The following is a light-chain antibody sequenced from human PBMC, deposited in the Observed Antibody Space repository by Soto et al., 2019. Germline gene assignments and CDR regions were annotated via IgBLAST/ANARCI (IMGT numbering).Light chain of an antibody. CDR1: QSVRSSY. Sequence: EIVLTQSPGTLSLSPGGRATLSCRASQSVRSSYLAWYQQKPGQAPRLLIYGASSRATGIPDRFSGIGSGTDFTLTISSLQPDDIGTYYCQQNNRYPWTFGQGTKVDIK. V-gene: IGKV3-20*01. CDR3: QQNNRYPWT. CDR2: GAS. J-gene: IGKJ1*01.